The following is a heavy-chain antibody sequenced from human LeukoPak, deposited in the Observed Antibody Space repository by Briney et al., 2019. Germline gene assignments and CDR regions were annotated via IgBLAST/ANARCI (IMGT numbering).Heavy chain of an antibody. CDR2: ISYDGSNK. CDR1: GFTFSSYG. CDR3: AKAPAVAGEFWNDFLYYFDY. D-gene: IGHD6-19*01. J-gene: IGHJ4*02. Sequence: GGSLRLSCAASGFTFSSYGMHWVRQAPGKGLEWVAVISYDGSNKYYADSVKGRFTISRDNSKNTLYLQMNSLRAEDTAVYYCAKAPAVAGEFWNDFLYYFDYWGQGTLVTVSS. V-gene: IGHV3-30*18.